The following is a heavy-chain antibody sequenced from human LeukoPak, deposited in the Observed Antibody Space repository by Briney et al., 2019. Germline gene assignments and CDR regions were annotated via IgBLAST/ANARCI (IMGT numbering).Heavy chain of an antibody. CDR3: AIVVVPAAGGVWFDP. D-gene: IGHD2-2*01. J-gene: IGHJ5*02. Sequence: ASVKVSCKASGYTFTSYDINWVRQATGQGLEWMGWMNPNSGNTGYAQKFQGRVTMTRNTSISTAYMELSSLRSEDTAVYYCAIVVVPAAGGVWFDPWGQGTLVTVSS. V-gene: IGHV1-8*01. CDR1: GYTFTSYD. CDR2: MNPNSGNT.